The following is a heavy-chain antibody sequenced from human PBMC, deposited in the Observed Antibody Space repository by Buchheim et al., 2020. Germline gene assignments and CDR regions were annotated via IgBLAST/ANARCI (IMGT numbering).Heavy chain of an antibody. CDR3: ARGTGQIVYFYGMDV. V-gene: IGHV4-34*01. CDR2: FNYDGRI. Sequence: QVLLQQGGARLLKPSETLSLTCDVSDGSFSSFYWTCIRQPPGKGLEWIGEFNYDGRINYSQSLKSRVIISVDRSRNQFSLNLRSVTAADTGVYYCARGTGQIVYFYGMDVWGQGTT. D-gene: IGHD2-21*01. CDR1: DGSFSSFY. J-gene: IGHJ6*02.